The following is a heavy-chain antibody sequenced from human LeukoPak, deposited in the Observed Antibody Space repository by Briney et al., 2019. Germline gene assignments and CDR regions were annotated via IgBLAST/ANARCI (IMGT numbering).Heavy chain of an antibody. CDR3: ATEARFAAPAMGDF. D-gene: IGHD6-6*01. CDR2: VFYNGAT. Sequence: SETLSLTCTVSGGSISSSSYYWGWIRQPPGKGLEWIGTVFYNGATYYSPSLKSRVTISVDTSKNQFSLKLNSVTAADTAVYYCATEARFAAPAMGDFWGQGTLVTVSS. V-gene: IGHV4-39*02. CDR1: GGSISSSSYY. J-gene: IGHJ4*02.